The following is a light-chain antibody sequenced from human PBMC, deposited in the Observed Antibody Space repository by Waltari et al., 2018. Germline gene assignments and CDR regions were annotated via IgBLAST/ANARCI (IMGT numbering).Light chain of an antibody. CDR2: EDT. V-gene: IGLV1-51*02. CDR1: SSNIGKNY. CDR3: GTWDSSLSGAV. Sequence: QSVLTQPPSVSAAPGQRVTIPCYGGSSNIGKNYVSWYRQFPGSAPKLLIYEDTERPAGVPGRFSGSKSGTSATLDITGLQPGDEAEYYCGTWDSSLSGAVFGGGTLLTVL. J-gene: IGLJ7*01.